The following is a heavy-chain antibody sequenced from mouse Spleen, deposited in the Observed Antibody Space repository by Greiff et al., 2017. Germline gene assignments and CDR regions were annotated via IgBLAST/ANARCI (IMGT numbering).Heavy chain of an antibody. J-gene: IGHJ1*01. CDR2: INPGSGGT. CDR1: GYAFTNYL. CDR3: ARSPHYYGSSPYWYFDV. D-gene: IGHD1-1*01. Sequence: VQLQQSGAELVRPGTSVKVSCKASGYAFTNYLIEWVKQRPGQGLEWIGVINPGSGGTNYNEKFKGKATLTADKSSSTAYMQLSSLTSDDSAVYFCARSPHYYGSSPYWYFDVWGAGTTVTVSS. V-gene: IGHV1-54*01.